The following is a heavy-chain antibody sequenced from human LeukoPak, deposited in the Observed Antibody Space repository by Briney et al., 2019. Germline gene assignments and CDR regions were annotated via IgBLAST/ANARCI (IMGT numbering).Heavy chain of an antibody. V-gene: IGHV3-21*01. J-gene: IGHJ3*02. CDR1: GFTFSSYS. Sequence: GGSLRLSCAASGFTFSSYSMNWVRQAPGKGLEWVSSISSSSSYIYYADSVKGRFTISRDNAKNSLYLQMNILRAEDTAVYYCARSPPTVTTCVAFDIWGQGTMVTVSS. D-gene: IGHD4-17*01. CDR2: ISSSSSYI. CDR3: ARSPPTVTTCVAFDI.